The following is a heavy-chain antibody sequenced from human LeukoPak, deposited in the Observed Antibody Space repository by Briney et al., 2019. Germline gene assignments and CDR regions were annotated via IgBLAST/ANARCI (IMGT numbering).Heavy chain of an antibody. CDR3: TTGIDYGGGY. Sequence: PGGSLRLSCGASGFTFENVWMNWVRQAPGKGLEWVGRIKNKADSETTDYSAAVKGRFSVSRDDSNNVLFLHMNNLKNEDTGIYYCTTGIDYGGGYWGQGTLVTVSS. V-gene: IGHV3-15*07. D-gene: IGHD4/OR15-4a*01. CDR1: GFTFENVW. CDR2: IKNKADSETT. J-gene: IGHJ4*02.